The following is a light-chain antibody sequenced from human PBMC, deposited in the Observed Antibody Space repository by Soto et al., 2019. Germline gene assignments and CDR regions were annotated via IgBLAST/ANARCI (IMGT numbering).Light chain of an antibody. V-gene: IGLV2-23*03. CDR1: SSDVGSYNL. CDR2: EGN. J-gene: IGLJ2*01. Sequence: QSALTQPASVSGSPGQSITTSCTGSSSDVGSYNLVSWYQQYPGKAPKLMIFEGNKRPSGVSNRFSGSKSGNTASLTISGLQAEDEADYYCWSYAGRRTFEVFGGGTQLTVL. CDR3: WSYAGRRTFEV.